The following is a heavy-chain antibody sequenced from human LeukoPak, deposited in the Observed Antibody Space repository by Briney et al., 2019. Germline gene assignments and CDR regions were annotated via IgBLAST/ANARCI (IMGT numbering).Heavy chain of an antibody. D-gene: IGHD5-18*01. V-gene: IGHV3-33*01. CDR2: IWYDGRNK. Sequence: GGSLRLSCAASGFTFSNYGMHWVRQAPGEGLEWVAFIWYDGRNKYYADSVKGRFTISRDNSENTLYLQMNSLRAEDTAVYYCARDLSGGYTYRSLGYWGQGTLVTVSS. CDR1: GFTFSNYG. CDR3: ARDLSGGYTYRSLGY. J-gene: IGHJ4*02.